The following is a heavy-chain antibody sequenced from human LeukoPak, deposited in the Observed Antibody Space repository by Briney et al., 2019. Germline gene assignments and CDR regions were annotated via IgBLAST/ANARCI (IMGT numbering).Heavy chain of an antibody. D-gene: IGHD4-17*01. V-gene: IGHV3-30*18. J-gene: IGHJ4*02. CDR3: AKDLDDYVSNGGFDY. CDR2: ISYDGSNK. CDR1: GFTFSSYW. Sequence: GGSLRLSCAASGFTFSSYWMSWVRQAPGKGLEWVAVISYDGSNKYYADSVKGRFTISRDNSKNTLYLQMNSLRAEDTAVYYCAKDLDDYVSNGGFDYWGQGTLVTVSS.